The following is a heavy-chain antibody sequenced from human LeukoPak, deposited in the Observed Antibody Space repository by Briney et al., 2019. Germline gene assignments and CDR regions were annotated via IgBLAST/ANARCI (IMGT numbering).Heavy chain of an antibody. Sequence: ASVKVSCKASGYTCTSYGISWVRQAPGQGLGWMGWISAYNGNTNYPQKLQGKVTMTTDTSTSTAYMELKSLRSDDTAVYYCARVPERGRSVDYWGQGTLVTVSS. V-gene: IGHV1-18*04. CDR1: GYTCTSYG. J-gene: IGHJ4*02. CDR2: ISAYNGNT. CDR3: ARVPERGRSVDY. D-gene: IGHD1-14*01.